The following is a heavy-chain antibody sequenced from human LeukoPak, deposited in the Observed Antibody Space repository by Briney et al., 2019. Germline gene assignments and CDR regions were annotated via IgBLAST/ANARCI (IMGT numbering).Heavy chain of an antibody. V-gene: IGHV3-48*01. CDR2: ISSSSNII. D-gene: IGHD4-17*01. CDR3: VRAQVTTGGSLDS. J-gene: IGHJ4*02. CDR1: RFTFKSFI. Sequence: PGGSLRLSCAASRFTFKSFIMSWVRQAPGKGLEWISYISSSSNIIYYADSVKGRFTISRDNAKNSLFLQMNSLRAEDTAVYYCVRAQVTTGGSLDSWGQGTLVTVSS.